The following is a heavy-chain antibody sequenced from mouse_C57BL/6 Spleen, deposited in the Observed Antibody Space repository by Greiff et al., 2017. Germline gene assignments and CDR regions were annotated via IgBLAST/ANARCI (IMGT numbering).Heavy chain of an antibody. CDR1: GYTFTSYW. J-gene: IGHJ3*01. CDR2: IEPSDSYT. V-gene: IGHV1-50*01. Sequence: VQLQQPGAELVKPGASVKLSCKASGYTFTSYWMQWVKQRPGQGLEWIGEIEPSDSYTNYNQKFKGKATLTVDTSSSTADMQLSSLRSEDSAVYYCATKGLAYWGQGTLVTVSA. CDR3: ATKGLAY.